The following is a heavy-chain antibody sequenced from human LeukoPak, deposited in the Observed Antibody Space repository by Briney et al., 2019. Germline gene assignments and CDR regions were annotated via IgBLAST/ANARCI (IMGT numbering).Heavy chain of an antibody. J-gene: IGHJ4*02. CDR1: GGSISSSSYY. CDR2: IYYSGST. V-gene: IGHV4-39*01. Sequence: SETLSLTCTVSGGSISSSSYYWGWIRQPPGKGLEWIGSIYYSGSTYYNPSLKSRVTISVDTSKNQFSLKLRSVTAADTAVYYCARAVAGTGLIDYWGQGTLVTVSS. D-gene: IGHD6-19*01. CDR3: ARAVAGTGLIDY.